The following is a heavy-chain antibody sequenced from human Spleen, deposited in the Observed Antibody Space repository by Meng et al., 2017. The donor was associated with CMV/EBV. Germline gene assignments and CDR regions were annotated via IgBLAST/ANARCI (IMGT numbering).Heavy chain of an antibody. V-gene: IGHV4-34*01. CDR1: GGSFSGYY. CDR3: ARGGIAARPGGNWFDP. CDR2: INHSGST. J-gene: IGHJ5*02. D-gene: IGHD6-6*01. Sequence: QVQLQAWGAGLLKPSGTLSLPCAVYGGSFSGYYWSWIRQPPGKGLEWIGEINHSGSTNYNPSLKSRVTISVDTSKNQFSLKLSSVTAADTAVYYCARGGIAARPGGNWFDPWGQGTLVTVSS.